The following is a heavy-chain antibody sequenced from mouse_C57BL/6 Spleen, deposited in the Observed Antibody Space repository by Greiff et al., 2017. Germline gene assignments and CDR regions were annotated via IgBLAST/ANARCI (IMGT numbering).Heavy chain of an antibody. J-gene: IGHJ2*01. Sequence: QVQLQQPGAELVRPGSSVKLSCKASGYTFTSYWLDWVKQRPGQGLEWIGNIYPSDSETHYNQKFKDKATLTVDKSSSTAYMQLSSLTSEDSAVXYCSNTDYDYLDYWGQGTTLTVTS. D-gene: IGHD2-4*01. CDR1: GYTFTSYW. V-gene: IGHV1-61*01. CDR3: SNTDYDYLDY. CDR2: IYPSDSET.